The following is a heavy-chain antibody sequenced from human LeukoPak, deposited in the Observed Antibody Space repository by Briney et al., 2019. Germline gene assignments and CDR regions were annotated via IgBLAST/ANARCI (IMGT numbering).Heavy chain of an antibody. Sequence: SQTLSLTCTVSGGSISSGGYSWSWIRQHPGKGLEWIGYIYYSGSTYSNPSLKSRVTISLDTSKNQFSLKLSSVTAADTAVYYCAKDAIAGNSIWDYFEYWGQGDLVIVSS. CDR1: GGSISSGGYS. CDR3: AKDAIAGNSIWDYFEY. V-gene: IGHV4-31*03. CDR2: IYYSGST. D-gene: IGHD1-7*01. J-gene: IGHJ4*02.